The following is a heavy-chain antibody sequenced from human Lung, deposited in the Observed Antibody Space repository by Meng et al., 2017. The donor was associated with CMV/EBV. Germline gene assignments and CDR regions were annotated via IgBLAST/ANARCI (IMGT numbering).Heavy chain of an antibody. CDR3: ARARYFDWLGFDP. Sequence: SVKVSCXTSGYTFTTYYIHWVRQAPGQGLEWMGIINPRHGGTAYAHKFQGRVTMTRDTSTSTVYMELSSLRSEDTAVYYCARARYFDWLGFDPWGQGTLVTVSS. D-gene: IGHD3-9*01. V-gene: IGHV1-46*01. CDR1: GYTFTTYY. CDR2: INPRHGGT. J-gene: IGHJ5*02.